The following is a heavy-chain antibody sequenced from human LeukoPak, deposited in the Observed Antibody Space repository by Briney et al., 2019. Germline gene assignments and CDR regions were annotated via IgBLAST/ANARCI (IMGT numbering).Heavy chain of an antibody. Sequence: SETLSLTCTVSGGSIDIYYWSWIRQPAGKGLEWIGRIYTSGSTNYNPSLKTRVTMSVDTSKNQFSLKLSSVTAADTAVYYCARGPLTVTRGFDPWGQGTLVTVSS. CDR3: ARGPLTVTRGFDP. J-gene: IGHJ5*02. CDR1: GGSIDIYY. CDR2: IYTSGST. V-gene: IGHV4-4*07. D-gene: IGHD4-17*01.